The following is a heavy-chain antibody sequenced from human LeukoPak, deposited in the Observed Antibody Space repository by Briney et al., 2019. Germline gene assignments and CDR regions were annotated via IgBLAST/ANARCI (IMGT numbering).Heavy chain of an antibody. V-gene: IGHV3-11*01. CDR3: ARGEYDSNPFLKE. CDR2: FSSSGSII. J-gene: IGHJ1*01. Sequence: GGSLRLSCAAPGLAFSDYYMSWIRQAPGKGLGWVSSFSSSGSIIYYAGSLKGRFTIPRDNPKNPMYLQMNSLRAEDTSVYYCARGEYDSNPFLKEWGQGTLVTVSA. CDR1: GLAFSDYY. D-gene: IGHD3-22*01.